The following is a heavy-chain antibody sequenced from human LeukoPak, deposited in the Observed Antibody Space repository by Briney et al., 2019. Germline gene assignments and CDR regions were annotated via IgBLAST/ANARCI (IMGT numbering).Heavy chain of an antibody. D-gene: IGHD7-27*01. J-gene: IGHJ6*03. CDR1: GFTFTRYW. CDR3: ARDTRLGNYMDV. V-gene: IGHV3-21*01. Sequence: GGSLRLSCAASGFTFTRYWMHWVRQVPGKGLDWVSSISSSSSYIYYADSVKGRFTISRDNAKNSLYLQMNSLRAEDTAVYYCARDTRLGNYMDVWGKGTTVTVSS. CDR2: ISSSSSYI.